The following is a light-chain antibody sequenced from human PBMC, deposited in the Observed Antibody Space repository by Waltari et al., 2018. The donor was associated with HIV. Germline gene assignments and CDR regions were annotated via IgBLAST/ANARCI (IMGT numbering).Light chain of an antibody. Sequence: EIVLTQSPGTLSLSPGERATLSCRASQSVSSSFLAWNQQKPGQAPRLLIYGASSRATGIPDRFSGSVSGTDFTLTISRLEPEDFAVYYCQQYGSSPWTFGQGTKVEIK. CDR1: QSVSSSF. J-gene: IGKJ1*01. V-gene: IGKV3-20*01. CDR2: GAS. CDR3: QQYGSSPWT.